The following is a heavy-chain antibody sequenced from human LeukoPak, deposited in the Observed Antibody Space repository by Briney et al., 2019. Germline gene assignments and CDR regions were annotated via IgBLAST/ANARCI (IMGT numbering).Heavy chain of an antibody. D-gene: IGHD3-22*01. J-gene: IGHJ4*02. CDR2: INPNSGGT. CDR1: VYTFTGYY. V-gene: IGHV1-2*02. Sequence: ASVKVSCKASVYTFTGYYMHWVRQAPGQGLEWMGWINPNSGGTNYAQKFQGRVTMTRDTSISTAYMELSRLRSDDTAVYYCARGGIYDSSGYYPYYFDYWGQGTLVTVSS. CDR3: ARGGIYDSSGYYPYYFDY.